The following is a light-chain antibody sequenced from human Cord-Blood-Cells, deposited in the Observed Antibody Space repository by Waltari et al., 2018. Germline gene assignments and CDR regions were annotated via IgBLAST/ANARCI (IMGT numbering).Light chain of an antibody. Sequence: QSALTQPASVSGSPGQSITISCTGTSSDVGGYHYVSWYQQHPGKAPKLMIYDVSNRPSVVSNRFSGSKSGNTASLTISGLQAEDEADYYCSSYTSSSTFVVFGGGTKLTVL. J-gene: IGLJ2*01. V-gene: IGLV2-14*03. CDR3: SSYTSSSTFVV. CDR1: SSDVGGYHY. CDR2: DVS.